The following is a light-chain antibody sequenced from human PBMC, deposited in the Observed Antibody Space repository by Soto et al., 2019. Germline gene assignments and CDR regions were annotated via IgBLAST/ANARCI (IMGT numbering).Light chain of an antibody. CDR2: DAS. Sequence: EIVLTQSPATLSLSPGERATLSCRASQSVSSYLAWYQQKPGQAPRLLIYDASNRATGIPARFSGSWSGTDFTLTISSLEPEDFAVYYCQQRSNWPSTFGPGTKVDIK. CDR1: QSVSSY. CDR3: QQRSNWPST. V-gene: IGKV3-11*01. J-gene: IGKJ3*01.